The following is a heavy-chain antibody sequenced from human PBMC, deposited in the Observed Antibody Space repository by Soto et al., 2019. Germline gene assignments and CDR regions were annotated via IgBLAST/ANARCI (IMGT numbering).Heavy chain of an antibody. D-gene: IGHD6-19*01. CDR3: ARDLGGWPDY. Sequence: ASVKVSCKASGYTFTSYAIHWVRQAPGQRLEWMVWINAGNVNTKYSQKFQDRVTITRDTSASTAYMELSSLRSEDTAVYYCARDLGGWPDYWGQGTLVTVSS. J-gene: IGHJ4*02. CDR2: INAGNVNT. CDR1: GYTFTSYA. V-gene: IGHV1-3*01.